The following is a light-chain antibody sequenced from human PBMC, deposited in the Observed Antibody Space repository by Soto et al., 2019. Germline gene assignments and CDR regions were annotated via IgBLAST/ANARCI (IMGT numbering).Light chain of an antibody. J-gene: IGKJ5*01. CDR2: DAS. CDR3: QQYNNWPPIT. V-gene: IGKV3-15*01. CDR1: QSVSSN. Sequence: DIVMTQSPATLSVSPGERATLSCRASQSVSSNLAWYQQKPGQAPRLLIYDASTRATGIPARFSGSGSGTEFTLTIDSLQSEEIAVYSCQQYNNWPPITFGQGTRLEI.